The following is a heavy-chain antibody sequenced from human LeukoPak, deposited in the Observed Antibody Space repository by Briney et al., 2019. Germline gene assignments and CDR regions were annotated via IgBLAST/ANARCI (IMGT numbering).Heavy chain of an antibody. D-gene: IGHD6-13*01. CDR3: ARHNVAAAVNYGMDV. V-gene: IGHV4-59*08. CDR2: IYYSGST. CDR1: GGSISSYY. Sequence: PSETLSLTCTVSGGSISSYYWSWIRQPPGKGLEWIGCIYYSGSTNYNPSLKSRVTISVDTSKNQFSLKLSAVTAADTAVYDCARHNVAAAVNYGMDVWGQGTTVTVSS. J-gene: IGHJ6*01.